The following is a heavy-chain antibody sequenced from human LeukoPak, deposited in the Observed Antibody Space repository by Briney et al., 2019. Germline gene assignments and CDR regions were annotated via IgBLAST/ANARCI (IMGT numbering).Heavy chain of an antibody. J-gene: IGHJ4*02. V-gene: IGHV3-21*01. CDR3: ARLPYSTGTFDY. CDR1: GFAFSNYS. D-gene: IGHD6-19*01. Sequence: PGGSLRLSCAASGFAFSNYSMNWVRQAPGRGLEWISFISTTRSDIYYADSVKGRFAISRDNAKNSLYLQMNSLRAEDTAVYYCARLPYSTGTFDYWGQGTLVTVSS. CDR2: ISTTRSDI.